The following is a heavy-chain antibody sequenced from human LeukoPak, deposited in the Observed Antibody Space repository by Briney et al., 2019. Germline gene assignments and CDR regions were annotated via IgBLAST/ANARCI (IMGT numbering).Heavy chain of an antibody. Sequence: GGSLRLSCAASGFTFSSCSMNWVRQAPGKGLEWVSSISSSSSYIYYADSVKGRFTISRDNAKNSLYLQMNSLRAEDTAVYYCARVKTKNAFDIWGQGTMVTVSS. J-gene: IGHJ3*02. CDR1: GFTFSSCS. CDR2: ISSSSSYI. V-gene: IGHV3-21*01. CDR3: ARVKTKNAFDI. D-gene: IGHD2-8*01.